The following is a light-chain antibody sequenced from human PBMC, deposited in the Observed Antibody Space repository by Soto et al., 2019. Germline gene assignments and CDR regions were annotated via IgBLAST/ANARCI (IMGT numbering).Light chain of an antibody. CDR3: QQYNSYSSWT. CDR2: DAS. CDR1: QSLNSL. Sequence: DIQMTQCPSTLSASVGDRVTITCRASQSLNSLVACYQQKPGRAPKLLIYDASTLERVVPSRFSGSGSGTEFTLTISSLQTHDFATYYCQQYNSYSSWTFGQGTKVDIK. V-gene: IGKV1-5*01. J-gene: IGKJ1*01.